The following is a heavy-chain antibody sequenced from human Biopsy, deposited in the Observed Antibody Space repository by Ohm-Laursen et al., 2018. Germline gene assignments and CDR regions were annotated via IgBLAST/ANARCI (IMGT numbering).Heavy chain of an antibody. V-gene: IGHV3-33*08. CDR2: TWDDGSHQ. J-gene: IGHJ4*02. CDR1: GFTFTSYG. Sequence: SLRLSCAASGFTFTSYGMHWVRQAPDKGLEWVALTWDDGSHQYYADSVKGRFTISRDNSKNSLYLHINTLRVEDTAVHYCVTDRLDDITKVRGIMTDWGQGTLVIVSS. CDR3: VTDRLDDITKVRGIMTD. D-gene: IGHD3-10*01.